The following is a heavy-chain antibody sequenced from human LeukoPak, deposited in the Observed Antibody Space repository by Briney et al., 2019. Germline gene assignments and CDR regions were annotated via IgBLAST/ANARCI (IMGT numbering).Heavy chain of an antibody. J-gene: IGHJ3*01. CDR3: ARERASSRAFDV. V-gene: IGHV3-30-3*01. CDR1: GFTFSSYS. CDR2: ISYDGSNK. Sequence: GGSLRLSCAASGFTFSSYSMHWVRQAPGKGLEWVVVISYDGSNKYYADTVKGRFTISRDNSKNTLYLQMNSLRAEDTAVYYCARERASSRAFDVWGQGTMVTVSS. D-gene: IGHD2-2*01.